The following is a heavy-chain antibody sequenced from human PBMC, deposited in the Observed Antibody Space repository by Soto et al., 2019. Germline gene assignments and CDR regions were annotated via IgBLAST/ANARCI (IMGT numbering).Heavy chain of an antibody. CDR1: NDSIGSGDYY. Sequence: NPSETLSLTCTVSNDSIGSGDYYFTCIRQYPGKGLEWIGSISSSGNTFHNPSLESRVSISVDTSKNQFSVKLRSVSAADTAVYNCARGIVAAVWRFDPWGQGTLVTVSS. D-gene: IGHD3-16*01. V-gene: IGHV4-31*03. CDR2: ISSSGNT. CDR3: ARGIVAAVWRFDP. J-gene: IGHJ5*02.